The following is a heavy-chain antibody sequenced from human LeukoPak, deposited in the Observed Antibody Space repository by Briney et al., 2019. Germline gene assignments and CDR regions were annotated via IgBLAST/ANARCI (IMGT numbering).Heavy chain of an antibody. D-gene: IGHD3-3*01. CDR3: ARDLTSSTYYDFWSGPNRNAFDI. J-gene: IGHJ3*02. CDR2: IYTSGST. CDR1: GGSISSGGYY. V-gene: IGHV4-61*02. Sequence: SETLSLTCTVSGGSISSGGYYWSWIRQPAGKGLEWIGRIYTSGSTNYNPSLKSRVTMSVDTSKNQFSLKLSSVTAADTAVYYCARDLTSSTYYDFWSGPNRNAFDIWGQGTMVTVSS.